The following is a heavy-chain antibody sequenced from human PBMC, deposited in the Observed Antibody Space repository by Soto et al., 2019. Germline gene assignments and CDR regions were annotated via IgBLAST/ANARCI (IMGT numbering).Heavy chain of an antibody. CDR3: ARDGLVRGAVAPFNWFDP. D-gene: IGHD3-10*01. Sequence: ASVKVSCKASGYTFTSYYMHWVRQAPGQGLEWMGIINPSGGSTSYAQKFQGRVTMTRDTSTSTVYMELSSLRSEDTAVYYCARDGLVRGAVAPFNWFDPWGQGPLVTVSS. J-gene: IGHJ5*02. CDR1: GYTFTSYY. V-gene: IGHV1-46*01. CDR2: INPSGGST.